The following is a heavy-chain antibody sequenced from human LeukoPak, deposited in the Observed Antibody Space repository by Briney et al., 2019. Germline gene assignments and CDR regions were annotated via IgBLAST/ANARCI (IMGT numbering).Heavy chain of an antibody. Sequence: GGSLRLSCAASGFTFSSYAMSWVRQAPGKGLEWVSAISGSGGSTYYADSVKGRFTISRDNSKNTLYQQMNSLRAEDTAVYYCAKVRGLLRYFDWSYDYWGQGTLVTVSS. D-gene: IGHD3-9*01. J-gene: IGHJ4*02. CDR3: AKVRGLLRYFDWSYDY. V-gene: IGHV3-23*01. CDR2: ISGSGGST. CDR1: GFTFSSYA.